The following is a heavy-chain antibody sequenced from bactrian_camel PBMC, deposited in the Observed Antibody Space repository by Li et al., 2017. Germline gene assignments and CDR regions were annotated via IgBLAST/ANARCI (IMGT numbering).Heavy chain of an antibody. CDR3: AAECPPQFRDFRSPRH. J-gene: IGHJ4*01. Sequence: QVQLVESGGGLVQPGGSLRLSCVFSEWKYKHSDMYCMGWFRQAPGKEREGVASIYSDKSSTYADSVKGRFTISRDNNNNTVYLQMNKLRPDDTAVYYCAAECPPQFRDFRSPRHWGQGTQVTVS. CDR1: EWKYKHSDMYC. CDR2: IYSDKSS. V-gene: IGHV3S53*01.